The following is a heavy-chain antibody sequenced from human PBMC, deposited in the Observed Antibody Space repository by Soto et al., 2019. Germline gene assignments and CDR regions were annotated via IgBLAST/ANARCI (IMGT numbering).Heavy chain of an antibody. CDR3: AKGHSRVVPIFGVDY. CDR1: GFSFTDYG. J-gene: IGHJ4*02. Sequence: EVQLLESGGGLVQPGGSLRLSCAASGFSFTDYGMSWVRQAPGKGLEWVSTITGSGGTTHYADSVKGRVTISRDNSKDTLYLEMNSLRADDTVVYYCAKGHSRVVPIFGVDYWGQGTMVIVSS. V-gene: IGHV3-23*01. D-gene: IGHD3-3*01. CDR2: ITGSGGTT.